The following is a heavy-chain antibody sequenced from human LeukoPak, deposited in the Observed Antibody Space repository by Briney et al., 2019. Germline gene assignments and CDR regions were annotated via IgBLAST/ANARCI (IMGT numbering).Heavy chain of an antibody. J-gene: IGHJ4*02. CDR1: GYTFSNYY. CDR2: INPSGGST. Sequence: ASVKVSCKASGYTFSNYYLHWVRQAPGRGLEWMGIINPSGGSTTYAQNFQGRVTMTRDMSTSTVYMELSSLRSEDTAVYYCARMLSGRYSHWGQGTLVTVSS. CDR3: ARMLSGRYSH. D-gene: IGHD1-26*01. V-gene: IGHV1-46*01.